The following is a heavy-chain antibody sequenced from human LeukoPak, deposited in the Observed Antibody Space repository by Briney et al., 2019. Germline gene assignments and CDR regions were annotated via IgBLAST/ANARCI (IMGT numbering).Heavy chain of an antibody. J-gene: IGHJ3*02. D-gene: IGHD3-22*01. CDR1: GGSISSYY. V-gene: IGHV4-59*08. CDR2: VYYRGGP. Sequence: NPSETLSLTCTVSGGSISSYYWSWIRQPPGKGLEWIGYVYYRGGPNYNPSLNSRVTISEDTSKNQISLKLSSVTAADTAVYYCARSTIIVGATDAFDIWGQGTMVTVSS. CDR3: ARSTIIVGATDAFDI.